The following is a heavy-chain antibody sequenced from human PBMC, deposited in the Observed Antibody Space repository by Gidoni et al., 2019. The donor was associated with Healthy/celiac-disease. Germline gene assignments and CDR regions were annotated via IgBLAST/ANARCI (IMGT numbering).Heavy chain of an antibody. D-gene: IGHD1-1*01. CDR1: GGSISSYY. CDR3: ARGGGTRFDY. Sequence: QVQLQESGPGLVKPSETLSLTCTVSGGSISSYYWSWLRQPPGKGLEWIGYIFYSGSTNYNPSLKSRVTISVDTSKNQFSLKLSSVTAADTAVYYCARGGGTRFDYWGQGTLVTVSS. J-gene: IGHJ4*02. CDR2: IFYSGST. V-gene: IGHV4-59*01.